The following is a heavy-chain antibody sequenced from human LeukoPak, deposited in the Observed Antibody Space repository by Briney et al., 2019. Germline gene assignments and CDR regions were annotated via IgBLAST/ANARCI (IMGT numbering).Heavy chain of an antibody. CDR2: INHSGGT. D-gene: IGHD3-16*01. V-gene: IGHV4-34*01. CDR3: ARSGTDGVSYYYAKEN. CDR1: GGSSSGHY. J-gene: IGHJ6*02. Sequence: SETLSLTCAVYGGSSSGHYWSWIRQPPGKGLEWIGDINHSGGTNYNPSLKSRVTISIDTSKRQFSLRLTSVTAADTAVYYCARSGTDGVSYYYAKENWGQGTTVTVSS.